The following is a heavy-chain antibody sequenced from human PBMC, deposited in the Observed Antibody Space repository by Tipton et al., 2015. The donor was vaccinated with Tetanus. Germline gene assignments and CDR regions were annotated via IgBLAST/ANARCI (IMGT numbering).Heavy chain of an antibody. CDR3: ARDFRPIFGVAHPFDS. V-gene: IGHV3-11*04. Sequence: SLRLSCAASGFTFSDYYMSWIRQAPGKGLEWVSYISSSGSTIYYADSVKGRFTISRDNAKNSLYLQMNGLRDDDTAVYFCARDFRPIFGVAHPFDSWGQGTLVTVSS. J-gene: IGHJ5*01. CDR1: GFTFSDYY. CDR2: ISSSGSTI. D-gene: IGHD3-3*01.